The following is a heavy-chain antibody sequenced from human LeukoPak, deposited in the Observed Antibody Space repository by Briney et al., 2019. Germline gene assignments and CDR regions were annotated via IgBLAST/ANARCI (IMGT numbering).Heavy chain of an antibody. J-gene: IGHJ6*03. CDR2: ISGSGGST. CDR1: GFTFSNYA. CDR3: ARFGTVSYALPYYYYYYMDV. D-gene: IGHD4-17*01. V-gene: IGHV3-23*01. Sequence: GGSLRLSCAASGFTFSNYAMSWVRQAPGKGLEWVSAISGSGGSTYYADSVKGRFTISRDNSKTTLFLHMNGLRAEDTAVYYCARFGTVSYALPYYYYYYMDVWGKGTTVTISS.